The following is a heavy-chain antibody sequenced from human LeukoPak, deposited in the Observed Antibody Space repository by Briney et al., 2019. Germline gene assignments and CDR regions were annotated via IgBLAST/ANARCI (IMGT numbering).Heavy chain of an antibody. CDR2: IYYSGST. V-gene: IGHV4-59*12. J-gene: IGHJ4*02. CDR3: ARSSGQYSGSYRFDY. D-gene: IGHD1-26*01. Sequence: SETLSLTCTVSGGSISSYYWSWIRQPPGKGLEWIGYIYYSGSTNYNPSLKSRVTISVDTSKNQFSLKLSSVTAADTAVYYCARSSGQYSGSYRFDYWGQGTLVTVSS. CDR1: GGSISSYY.